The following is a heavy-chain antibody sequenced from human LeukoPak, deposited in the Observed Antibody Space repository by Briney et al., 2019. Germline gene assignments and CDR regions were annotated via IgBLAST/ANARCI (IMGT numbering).Heavy chain of an antibody. CDR2: ISGSGGST. V-gene: IGHV3-23*01. D-gene: IGHD6-19*01. CDR3: VSGNSGWFDDNWFDP. CDR1: GFTFSSYA. J-gene: IGHJ5*02. Sequence: GGSLRLSCAASGFTFSSYAMSWVRQAPGKGLEWVSAISGSGGSTYYADSVKGRFTISRDNSKNTLYLQMNSLRAEDTAVYYCVSGNSGWFDDNWFDPWGQGTLVTVSS.